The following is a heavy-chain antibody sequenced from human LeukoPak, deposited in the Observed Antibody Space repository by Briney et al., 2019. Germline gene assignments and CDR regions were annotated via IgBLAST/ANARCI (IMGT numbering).Heavy chain of an antibody. D-gene: IGHD5-12*01. V-gene: IGHV4-39*07. CDR2: IYYSGST. Sequence: SKTLSLTCTVSGGSISSSSYYWGWIRQPPGKGLEWIGSIYYSGSTYYNPSLKSRVTISVDTSKNQFSLKLSSVTAADTAVYYCASADIVATAFDYWGQGTLVTVSS. J-gene: IGHJ4*02. CDR1: GGSISSSSYY. CDR3: ASADIVATAFDY.